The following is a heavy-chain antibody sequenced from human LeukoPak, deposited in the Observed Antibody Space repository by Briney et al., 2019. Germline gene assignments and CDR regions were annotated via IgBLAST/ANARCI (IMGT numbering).Heavy chain of an antibody. CDR3: AKDLYDTSGYYYGRNDAFDI. D-gene: IGHD3-22*01. V-gene: IGHV3-23*01. Sequence: GGSLRLSCAASGFTFSSYAMTWVRQAPGKGLEWVSVISGSGGSTFYADSVKGRFTISRDNSKNTLYLQMTSLRAEDTAVYYCAKDLYDTSGYYYGRNDAFDIWGQGTMVTVS. J-gene: IGHJ3*02. CDR2: ISGSGGST. CDR1: GFTFSSYA.